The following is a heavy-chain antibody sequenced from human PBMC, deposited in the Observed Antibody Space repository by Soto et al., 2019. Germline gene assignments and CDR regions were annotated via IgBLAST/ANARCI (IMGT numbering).Heavy chain of an antibody. CDR2: IYYSGST. D-gene: IGHD3-10*01. Sequence: QVQLQESGPGLVKPSETRSLPCPVSGGSISSSYYYWGWIRKPPGKGLAWIGSIYYSGSTYYNPSLKSRVTMSVDTSKNQFSLNLNSVTAADTAVYYCARHTAGSLAHFGMDVWGQGTTVTVSS. CDR1: GGSISSSYYY. V-gene: IGHV4-39*01. CDR3: ARHTAGSLAHFGMDV. J-gene: IGHJ6*02.